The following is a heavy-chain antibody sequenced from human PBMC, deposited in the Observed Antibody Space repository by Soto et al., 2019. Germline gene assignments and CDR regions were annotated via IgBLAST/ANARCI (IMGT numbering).Heavy chain of an antibody. CDR2: IYYSGST. V-gene: IGHV4-59*01. J-gene: IGHJ4*02. CDR3: ARGKATTDFDY. D-gene: IGHD1-1*01. CDR1: GGSISSYY. Sequence: QVQLQESGPGLVKPSETLSLTCTVSGGSISSYYWSWIRQPPGKGLEWIGYIYYSGSTNYNPSLKSRFTISVDTSKNQFSLKLSSVTAADTAVYYCARGKATTDFDYWGQGTLVTVSS.